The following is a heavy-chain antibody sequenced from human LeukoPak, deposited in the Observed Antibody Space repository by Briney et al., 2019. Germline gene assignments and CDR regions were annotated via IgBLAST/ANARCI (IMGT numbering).Heavy chain of an antibody. CDR2: IGTAGDT. CDR1: GFTLSSYA. J-gene: IGHJ4*02. Sequence: GGSLRLSCAASGFTLSSYAMHWVRQPAGKGLEWVSAIGTAGDTFYPGSVKGRFTISRENAKKSLFLQMNSLRAEDTAVYYCARQNTPHGNFDYWGLGTLVTVSS. V-gene: IGHV3-13*01. CDR3: ARQNTPHGNFDY. D-gene: IGHD1-26*01.